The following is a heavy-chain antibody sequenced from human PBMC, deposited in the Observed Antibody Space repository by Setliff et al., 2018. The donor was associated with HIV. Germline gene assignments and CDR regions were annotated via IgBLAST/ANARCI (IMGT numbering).Heavy chain of an antibody. CDR1: GYSFFSSW. CDR2: IYPGDSDT. CDR3: ARRAYCSSTTCFDN. J-gene: IGHJ4*02. D-gene: IGHD2-2*01. V-gene: IGHV5-51*01. Sequence: GESLKISCQSSGYSFFSSWIAWVRQMPGKGLEWMGIIYPGDSDTRYSPSFQGQVTISADKSINTLYLQMNSLRAEDTAVYYCARRAYCSSTTCFDNWGQGTMVTVSS.